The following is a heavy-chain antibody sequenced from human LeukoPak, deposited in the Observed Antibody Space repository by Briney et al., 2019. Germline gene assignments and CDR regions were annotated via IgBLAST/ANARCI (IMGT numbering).Heavy chain of an antibody. Sequence: SETLSLTCSVSGGPISGYYWTWLRQPPGKGLEWIGYIYYSGSTNYIPSLKSRVTLSVDTSKNQFSLKLNSVTAADTAVYFCAREPPGIDDAFDIWGQGTMVTVSS. CDR1: GGPISGYY. J-gene: IGHJ3*02. V-gene: IGHV4-59*01. CDR3: AREPPGIDDAFDI. D-gene: IGHD2-15*01. CDR2: IYYSGST.